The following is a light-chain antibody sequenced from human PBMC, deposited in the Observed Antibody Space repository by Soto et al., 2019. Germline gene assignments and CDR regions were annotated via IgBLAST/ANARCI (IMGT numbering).Light chain of an antibody. CDR3: QNYYNVPVI. J-gene: IGKJ3*01. V-gene: IGKV1-27*01. CDR1: QGINNY. Sequence: DIQMTQSPSSLSASIGDRVTIACRASQGINNYLAWYQQKPGKVPTLLIYDASTLHSGAPSRFSGSGSGTDFTPTISSLQPEDVATYFCQNYYNVPVIFGPGTKVDIK. CDR2: DAS.